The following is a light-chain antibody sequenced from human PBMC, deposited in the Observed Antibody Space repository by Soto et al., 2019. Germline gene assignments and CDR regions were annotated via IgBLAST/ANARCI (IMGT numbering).Light chain of an antibody. CDR1: AGAVTNGHY. V-gene: IGLV7-46*01. CDR2: DTT. CDR3: LLSYNGPYV. Sequence: QSVVPQEPSLTVSPGGTVTLTCGSSAGAVTNGHYPYWFQQKPGQAPRTLIYDTTNRPSWTPARFSGSLLGGKAALTLSGAQPEDEAEYYCLLSYNGPYVFGTGTKVTVL. J-gene: IGLJ1*01.